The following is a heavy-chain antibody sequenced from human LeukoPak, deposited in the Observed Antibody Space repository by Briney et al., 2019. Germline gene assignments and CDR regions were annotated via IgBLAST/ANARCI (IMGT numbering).Heavy chain of an antibody. Sequence: GGSLRLSCAAPGFTFSSYGMHWVRQAPGKGLEWVAVISYDGSNKYYADSVKGRFTISRDNSKNTLYLQMNSLRAEDTAVYYCAKDRTAVAGFYYFDYWGQGTLVTVSS. V-gene: IGHV3-30*18. CDR2: ISYDGSNK. J-gene: IGHJ4*02. CDR1: GFTFSSYG. D-gene: IGHD6-19*01. CDR3: AKDRTAVAGFYYFDY.